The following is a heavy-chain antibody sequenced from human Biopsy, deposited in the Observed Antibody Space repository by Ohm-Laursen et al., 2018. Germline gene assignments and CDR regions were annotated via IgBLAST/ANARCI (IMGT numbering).Heavy chain of an antibody. V-gene: IGHV4-59*01. CDR2: VYYTGST. D-gene: IGHD3-22*01. CDR1: GDSISSYY. Sequence: GTLSLTCTVSGDSISSYYWSWIRQPPGKGLQWIGYVYYTGSTDYNPSIQSRVTISVDTSKNHFSLRLRSVTPADTAIYYCARDRGYYSDRTVPGYFDLWGRGTLVTVSS. CDR3: ARDRGYYSDRTVPGYFDL. J-gene: IGHJ2*01.